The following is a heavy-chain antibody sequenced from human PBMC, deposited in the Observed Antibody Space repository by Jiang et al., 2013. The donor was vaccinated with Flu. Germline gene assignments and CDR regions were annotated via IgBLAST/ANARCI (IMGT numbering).Heavy chain of an antibody. CDR1: GFTFSSYA. Sequence: QLLESGGGLVXPGGSLRLSCAASGFTFSSYAMSWVRQAPGKGLEWVSAISGGGGSTYYADSVKGRFTISRDNSKNTLYLQMNSLRAEDTAVYYCVNHLFLRYSSGWYRDAFDIWGQGTMVTVSS. V-gene: IGHV3-23*01. D-gene: IGHD6-19*01. CDR3: VNHLFLRYSSGWYRDAFDI. CDR2: ISGGGGST. J-gene: IGHJ3*02.